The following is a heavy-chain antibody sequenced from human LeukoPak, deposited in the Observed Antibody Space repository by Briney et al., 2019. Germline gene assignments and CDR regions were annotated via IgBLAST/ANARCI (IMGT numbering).Heavy chain of an antibody. Sequence: AASVKVSCKASGYTFTSYAMHWVRQAPGQRLEWMGWINAGNGNTKYSQNLQGRVTMTRDTSISTAYMELSRLRSDDTAVYYCARVGYCSGGSCYISLLGWFDPWGQGTLVTVSS. J-gene: IGHJ5*02. CDR3: ARVGYCSGGSCYISLLGWFDP. D-gene: IGHD2-15*01. V-gene: IGHV1-3*01. CDR2: INAGNGNT. CDR1: GYTFTSYA.